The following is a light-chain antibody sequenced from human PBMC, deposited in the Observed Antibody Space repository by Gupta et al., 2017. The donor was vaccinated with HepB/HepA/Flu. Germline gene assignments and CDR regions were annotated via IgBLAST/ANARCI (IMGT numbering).Light chain of an antibody. Sequence: DIQMTQSPSTLPASVGDRVTITCRASQSIGHWLAWYQQKPGKAPQLLIYKASFLESGVSSSFSGSVSGTEFPLTISVLQPDDFATYYCQQYNVYWTFGQGTKVEIK. CDR3: QQYNVYWT. CDR1: QSIGHW. V-gene: IGKV1-5*03. CDR2: KAS. J-gene: IGKJ1*01.